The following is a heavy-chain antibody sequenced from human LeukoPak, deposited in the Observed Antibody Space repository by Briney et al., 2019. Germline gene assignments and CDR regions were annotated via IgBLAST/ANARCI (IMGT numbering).Heavy chain of an antibody. Sequence: SETLSLTCTVSGASISSSYWSWIRQPPGKGLEWIGYIYYSGSTNYNPSLKSRVTISVDTSKNQFSLKLSSVTAADTAVYYCARGGGIQLWPLYYYYYMDVWGKGTTITISS. CDR2: IYYSGST. CDR1: GASISSSY. CDR3: ARGGGIQLWPLYYYYYMDV. V-gene: IGHV4-59*01. J-gene: IGHJ6*03. D-gene: IGHD5-18*01.